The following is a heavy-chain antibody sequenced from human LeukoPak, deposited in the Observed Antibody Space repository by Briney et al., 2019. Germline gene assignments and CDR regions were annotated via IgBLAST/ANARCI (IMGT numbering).Heavy chain of an antibody. J-gene: IGHJ4*02. D-gene: IGHD4-17*01. CDR2: MYSGGGT. Sequence: GGSLRLSCAASGFTFSSYEMNWVRQAPGKGLEWVSVMYSGGGTYYADSVKGRFTISRDSSKNTMYLQMNSLRVEDTAVYYCARGDYGSDYWGQGTLVTVSS. CDR1: GFTFSSYE. CDR3: ARGDYGSDY. V-gene: IGHV3-53*01.